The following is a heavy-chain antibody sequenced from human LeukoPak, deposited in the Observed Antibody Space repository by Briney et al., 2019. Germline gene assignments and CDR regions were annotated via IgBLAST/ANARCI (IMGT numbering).Heavy chain of an antibody. J-gene: IGHJ3*02. CDR2: IYHSGST. CDR1: GGSISSGGYS. V-gene: IGHV4-30-2*01. CDR3: AGRTDAFDI. Sequence: PSETLSLTCAVSGGSISSGGYSWSWIRQPPGKGLEWIGYIYHSGSTYYNPSLKSRVTISVDRSKNQFSLKLSSETAADTAVYYCAGRTDAFDIWGQGTMVTVSS.